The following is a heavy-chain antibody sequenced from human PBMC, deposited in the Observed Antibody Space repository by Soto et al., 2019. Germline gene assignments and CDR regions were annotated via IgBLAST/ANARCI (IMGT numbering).Heavy chain of an antibody. CDR2: ISYDGRDK. D-gene: IGHD3-22*01. J-gene: IGHJ6*02. V-gene: IGHV3-30*09. Sequence: VQLVESGGGEVQPGRSLRLSCAASGFKYTDFALHWVRQAPGKGLEWVAIISYDGRDKYYADSVKGRFVISRDNPKNTLYLEMNSLRPEDTAVYFCARRAWDSYYAIDVWGQGTTVTVFS. CDR3: ARRAWDSYYAIDV. CDR1: GFKYTDFA.